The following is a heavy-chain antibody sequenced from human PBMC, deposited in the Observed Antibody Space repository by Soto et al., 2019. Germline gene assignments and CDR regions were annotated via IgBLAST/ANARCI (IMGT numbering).Heavy chain of an antibody. D-gene: IGHD2-15*01. CDR2: INPNSGGT. CDR3: AISLGYCSGGSCYSRVVDAFDI. Sequence: QVQLVQSGAEVKKPGASVKVSCKASGYTFTGYYMHWVRQAPGQGLEWMGGINPNSGGTNYAQKFQGWVTMTRDTSISTAYMELSRLRSDDTAVYYCAISLGYCSGGSCYSRVVDAFDIWGQGTMVTVSS. CDR1: GYTFTGYY. V-gene: IGHV1-2*04. J-gene: IGHJ3*02.